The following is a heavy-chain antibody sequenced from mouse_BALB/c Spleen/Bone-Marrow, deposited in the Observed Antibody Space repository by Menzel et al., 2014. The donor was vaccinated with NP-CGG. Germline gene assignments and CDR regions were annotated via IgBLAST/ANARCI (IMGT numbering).Heavy chain of an antibody. J-gene: IGHJ2*01. D-gene: IGHD2-1*01. CDR3: ARQGYYGKGDY. V-gene: IGHV4-1*02. CDR1: GFDFSRYW. CDR2: INPDSSTI. Sequence: EVKVEESGGGLVQPGGSLKLSCAASGFDFSRYWMSWVRQAPGKGLEWIGKINPDSSTINYTPSLKDKFIISRDNAKNTLYLQMSKVRSEDTALYYCARQGYYGKGDYWGQGTTLTVSS.